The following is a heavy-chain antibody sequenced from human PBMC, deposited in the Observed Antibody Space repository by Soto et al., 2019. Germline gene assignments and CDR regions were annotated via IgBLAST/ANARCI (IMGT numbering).Heavy chain of an antibody. J-gene: IGHJ4*02. CDR1: GYTFTSYA. V-gene: IGHV1-3*01. Sequence: ASVKVSCKASGYTFTSYAMHWVRQAPGQRLEWMGWINAGNGNTKYSQKFQGRVTITRDTSASTAYMELSSLRSEDTAVYYCARYIAARRGGFEYWGQGTLVTVS. D-gene: IGHD6-6*01. CDR2: INAGNGNT. CDR3: ARYIAARRGGFEY.